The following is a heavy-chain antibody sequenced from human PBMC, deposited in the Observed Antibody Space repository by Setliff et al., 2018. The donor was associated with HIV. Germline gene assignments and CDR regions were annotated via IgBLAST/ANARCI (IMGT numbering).Heavy chain of an antibody. CDR3: ARPRLRGSGAFDI. D-gene: IGHD2-21*01. V-gene: IGHV4-59*04. J-gene: IGHJ3*02. Sequence: PSETLSLTCSVTGGSIINYFWGWIRMPPGKGLEWIGYIYYSGSTYYKPSLKSRVTISVDTSKNQFSLKLSSVTAADTAVYYCARPRLRGSGAFDIWGQGTMVTVSS. CDR1: GGSIINYF. CDR2: IYYSGST.